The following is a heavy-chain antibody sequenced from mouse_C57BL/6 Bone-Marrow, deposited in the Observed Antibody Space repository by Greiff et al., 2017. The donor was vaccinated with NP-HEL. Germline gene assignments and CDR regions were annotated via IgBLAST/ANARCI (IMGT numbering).Heavy chain of an antibody. CDR2: IYPGDGDT. D-gene: IGHD3-2*02. J-gene: IGHJ3*01. CDR1: GYAFSSSW. Sequence: VKVVESGPELVKPGASVKISCKASGYAFSSSWMNWVKQRPGKGLEWIGRIYPGDGDTNYNGKFKGKATLTADKSSSTAYMQLSSLTSEDSAVYFCARSETAQATWVAYWGQGTLVTVSA. V-gene: IGHV1-82*01. CDR3: ARSETAQATWVAY.